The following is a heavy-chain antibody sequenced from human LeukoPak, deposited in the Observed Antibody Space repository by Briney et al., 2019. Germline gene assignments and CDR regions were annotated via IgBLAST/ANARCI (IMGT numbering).Heavy chain of an antibody. CDR2: ISGDGGST. D-gene: IGHD2-21*02. CDR3: AKSYCGGDCYLGYYGMEV. V-gene: IGHV3-43*02. CDR1: GFTFDDYA. Sequence: GGSLRLSCAASGFTFDDYAMHWVRQAPGKGLEWVSLISGDGGSTYYADSVKGRFTISRDNSKNSLYLQMNSLRTEDTALYYCAKSYCGGDCYLGYYGMEVWGQGTTVTVSS. J-gene: IGHJ6*02.